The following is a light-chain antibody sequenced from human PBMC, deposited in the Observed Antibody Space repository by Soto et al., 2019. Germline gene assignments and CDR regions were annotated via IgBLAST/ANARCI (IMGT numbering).Light chain of an antibody. V-gene: IGKV1-9*01. CDR1: QGISSY. CDR2: AAS. Sequence: IQLTQSPSSLSASVGDRVTITCRASQGISSYLVWYQQKAGKAPKLLIYAASTLQSGVPSRFSGSGSGTDFTLTISSLQPEDFATYYCQQLNSFPLTFGGGTKVDSK. CDR3: QQLNSFPLT. J-gene: IGKJ4*01.